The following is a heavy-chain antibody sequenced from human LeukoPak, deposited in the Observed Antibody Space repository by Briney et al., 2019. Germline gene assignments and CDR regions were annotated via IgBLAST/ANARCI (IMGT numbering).Heavy chain of an antibody. V-gene: IGHV3-30*04. J-gene: IGHJ3*01. CDR1: GFTFSSYA. D-gene: IGHD3-16*02. Sequence: GGSLRLSCAASGFTFSSYAMHWVRQAPGKGLEWVAVISYDGSNKYYADSVKGRFTISRDNSKNTLYPQMNSLRAEDTAVYYCARDIVSNDAFDLWGQGTMVSVSS. CDR3: ARDIVSNDAFDL. CDR2: ISYDGSNK.